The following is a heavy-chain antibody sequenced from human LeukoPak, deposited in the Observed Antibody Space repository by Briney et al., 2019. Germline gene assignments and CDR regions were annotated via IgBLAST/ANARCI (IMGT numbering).Heavy chain of an antibody. D-gene: IGHD3-10*01. V-gene: IGHV1-18*01. J-gene: IGHJ4*02. Sequence: ASVEVSCKASGYTFTSYGISWVRQAPGQGLEWMGWISAYNGNTNYAQKFQGRVTMTRDTSISTAYMELSSLRSEDTAVYYCARDSGERGSGSYLIAYWGQGTLVTVSS. CDR2: ISAYNGNT. CDR3: ARDSGERGSGSYLIAY. CDR1: GYTFTSYG.